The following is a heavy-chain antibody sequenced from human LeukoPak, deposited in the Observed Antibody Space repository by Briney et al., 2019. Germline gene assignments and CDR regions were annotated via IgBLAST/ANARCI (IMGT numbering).Heavy chain of an antibody. J-gene: IGHJ3*02. V-gene: IGHV3-7*01. CDR2: IKQDGSEK. Sequence: GGSLRLSCAASGFTFSSYWMSWVRQAPGKGLEWVANIKQDGSEKYYVDSVKGRFTISRDNAKNSLYLQMNSLRAEDTAVYYCARDRGTTGTTPVPTFDTWGQGTMVTVSS. CDR1: GFTFSSYW. D-gene: IGHD1-1*01. CDR3: ARDRGTTGTTPVPTFDT.